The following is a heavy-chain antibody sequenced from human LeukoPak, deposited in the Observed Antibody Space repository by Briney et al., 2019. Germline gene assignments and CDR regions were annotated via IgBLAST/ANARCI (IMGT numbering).Heavy chain of an antibody. Sequence: GGSLRLSCAASGFTFSEYGFHWVRQAPGKGLEWVTFMRYDGKNKYFADSVKGRFTISRDNSKNTVYLQMDSLRPEDTAMYYCAKERTRVTGGWTWGQGTLDTVSS. J-gene: IGHJ5*02. CDR1: GFTFSEYG. D-gene: IGHD2-21*02. V-gene: IGHV3-30*02. CDR2: MRYDGKNK. CDR3: AKERTRVTGGWT.